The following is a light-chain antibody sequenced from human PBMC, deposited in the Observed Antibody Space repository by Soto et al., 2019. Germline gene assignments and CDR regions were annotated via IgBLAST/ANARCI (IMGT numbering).Light chain of an antibody. CDR2: EVS. V-gene: IGLV2-14*01. J-gene: IGLJ3*02. CDR3: SSYTSSSNRV. Sequence: QSVLTQPASVSGSPGQSITISCTGTSSDVGGYNYVSWYQQHPGKAPKLMIYEVSNRPSGVSNRFSGSKSGNTASLTSSGLQAEDEADYYCSSYTSSSNRVFGGGTKLTVL. CDR1: SSDVGGYNY.